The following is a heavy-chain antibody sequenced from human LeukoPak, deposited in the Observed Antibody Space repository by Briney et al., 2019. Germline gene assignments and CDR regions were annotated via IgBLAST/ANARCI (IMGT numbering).Heavy chain of an antibody. D-gene: IGHD2-2*01. CDR2: IYYSGST. CDR1: GGSISGYY. V-gene: IGHV4-59*12. CDR3: ARDEGSSYPFDY. J-gene: IGHJ4*02. Sequence: PSETLSLTCTVSGGSISGYYWSWIRQPPGKGLEWIGYIYYSGSTNYIPSLKSRVTISVDTSKNQFSLNLSSVTAADTAVYFCARDEGSSYPFDYWGQGTLVTVSS.